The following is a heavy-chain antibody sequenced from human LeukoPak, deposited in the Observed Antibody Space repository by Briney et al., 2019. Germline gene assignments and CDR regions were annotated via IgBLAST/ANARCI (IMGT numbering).Heavy chain of an antibody. V-gene: IGHV3-30-3*01. CDR3: ARPYSSGWYGDFDY. CDR1: GFTFSSYA. Sequence: PGGSLRLSCTASGFTFSSYAMHWVRQAPGKGLEWVAVISYDGSEKYYADSVKGRFTISRDNSKSTLYLQMNSLRAEDTAVYYCARPYSSGWYGDFDYWGQGTLVTVSS. D-gene: IGHD6-19*01. J-gene: IGHJ4*02. CDR2: ISYDGSEK.